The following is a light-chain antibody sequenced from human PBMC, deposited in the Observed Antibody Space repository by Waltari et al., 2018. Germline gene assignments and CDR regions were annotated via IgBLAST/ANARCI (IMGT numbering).Light chain of an antibody. CDR2: DVN. CDR1: SSDIGAYNF. V-gene: IGLV2-14*03. Sequence: QSALTQPASVSGSPGQSITISCTGTSSDIGAYNFVSWYQKHPGKAPKVMIYDVNNRPSGVSSRFSGSKSGNTASLTISGLQAEDEADYYCSSYTTGSTRYVFGSGTKVTV. J-gene: IGLJ1*01. CDR3: SSYTTGSTRYV.